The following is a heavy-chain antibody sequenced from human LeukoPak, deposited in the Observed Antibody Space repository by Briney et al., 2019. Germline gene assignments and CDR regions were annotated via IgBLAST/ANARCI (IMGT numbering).Heavy chain of an antibody. Sequence: GGSLRLSCAASGFPLSSYAMSWIRQAPGKGLEWVSYISSSGSTIYYADSVKGRFTISRDNAKNSLYLQMNSLRAEDTAVYYCARVGGLVRGVIITIPRATFYMDVWGKGTTVTISS. CDR2: ISSSGSTI. J-gene: IGHJ6*03. D-gene: IGHD3-10*01. CDR1: GFPLSSYA. CDR3: ARVGGLVRGVIITIPRATFYMDV. V-gene: IGHV3-11*01.